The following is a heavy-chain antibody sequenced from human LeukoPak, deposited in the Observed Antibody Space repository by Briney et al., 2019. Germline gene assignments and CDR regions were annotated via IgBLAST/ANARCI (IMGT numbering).Heavy chain of an antibody. CDR2: ISSSSSYI. J-gene: IGHJ6*02. Sequence: KTGGSLRLSCAASGFTFSSYSMNWVRQAPGKGLEWVSSISSSSSYIYYADSVKGRFTISRDNAKNSLYLQMTSLRAEDTAVYYCARVFVVVVAATHYGMDVWGQGTTVTVSS. CDR3: ARVFVVVVAATHYGMDV. CDR1: GFTFSSYS. D-gene: IGHD2-15*01. V-gene: IGHV3-21*01.